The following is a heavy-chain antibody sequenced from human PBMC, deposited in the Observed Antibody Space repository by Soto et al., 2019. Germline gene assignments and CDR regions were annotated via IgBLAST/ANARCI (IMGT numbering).Heavy chain of an antibody. CDR3: ARESAGYGGGYYYYYGMDV. CDR1: GFTVSSNY. D-gene: IGHD5-12*01. V-gene: IGHV3-53*02. Sequence: EVQPVETGGGLIQPGGSLRLSCAASGFTVSSNYMSWVRQAPGKGLEWVSVIYSGGSTYYADSVKGRFTISRDNSKNTLYLQMNSLRAEDTAVYYCARESAGYGGGYYYYYGMDVWGQRTTVTVSS. CDR2: IYSGGST. J-gene: IGHJ6*02.